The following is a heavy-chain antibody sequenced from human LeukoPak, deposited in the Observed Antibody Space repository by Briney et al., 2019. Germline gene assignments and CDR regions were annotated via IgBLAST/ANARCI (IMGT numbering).Heavy chain of an antibody. D-gene: IGHD1-1*01. CDR2: IRGSGETT. CDR3: ARDCRRWNGVFDV. CDR1: GFPFSAYA. Sequence: GGSLRLSCAASGFPFSAYAMSWVRQAPGKGLEWVSGIRGSGETTYYAESVKGRLIISRDDAKNSLYLQMNSLRDEDTAVYYCARDCRRWNGVFDVWGQGTTVTVSS. V-gene: IGHV3-23*01. J-gene: IGHJ3*01.